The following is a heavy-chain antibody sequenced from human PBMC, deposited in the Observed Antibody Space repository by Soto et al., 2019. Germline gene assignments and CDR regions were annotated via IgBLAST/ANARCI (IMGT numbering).Heavy chain of an antibody. D-gene: IGHD2-2*01. CDR2: ISGSDGGT. CDR3: TKDPCTRSSCYFDF. CDR1: GFTFSSHA. Sequence: EVQLLESGGGLVQPGGSLRLSCEASGFTFSSHAMNWVRQAPGKGLEWVSAISGSDGGTFDADSVRGRFTISRDNSKNTLYLHMTSLRVEDTAIYYCTKDPCTRSSCYFDFWGQGSLVTVSS. J-gene: IGHJ4*02. V-gene: IGHV3-23*01.